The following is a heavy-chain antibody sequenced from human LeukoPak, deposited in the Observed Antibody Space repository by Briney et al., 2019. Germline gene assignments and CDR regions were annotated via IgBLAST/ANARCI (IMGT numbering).Heavy chain of an antibody. Sequence: GGSLRLSCAASGFTFSSYTMNWVRQAPGKGLEWVSSISSSSSYKYYADSVKGRFTMSRDNAKNSLFLQMNSLRADDTAVYYCARVYRQYYDFWSGYSVAGDVDAFDIWGQGTMVTVSS. CDR3: ARVYRQYYDFWSGYSVAGDVDAFDI. D-gene: IGHD3-3*01. V-gene: IGHV3-21*01. CDR2: ISSSSSYK. J-gene: IGHJ3*02. CDR1: GFTFSSYT.